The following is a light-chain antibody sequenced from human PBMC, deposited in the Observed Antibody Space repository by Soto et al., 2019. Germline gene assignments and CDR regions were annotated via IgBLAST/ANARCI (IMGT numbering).Light chain of an antibody. Sequence: EIVLTQSPATLSLSPGERATLSCMASQSVSSSYLAWYQQKPGQAPRLLISGASGRATGIPVRFSSSGSETDFTLTISRLEPEDFAVYYCQHYGTSWWTFGQGTKVDI. CDR3: QHYGTSWWT. CDR2: GAS. J-gene: IGKJ1*01. V-gene: IGKV3-20*01. CDR1: QSVSSSY.